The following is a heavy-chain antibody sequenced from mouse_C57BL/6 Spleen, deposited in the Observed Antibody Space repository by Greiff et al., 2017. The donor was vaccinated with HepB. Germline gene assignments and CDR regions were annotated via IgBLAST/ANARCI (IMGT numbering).Heavy chain of an antibody. CDR3: ARFPITTVRGYAMDY. CDR1: GYTFTDYY. D-gene: IGHD1-1*01. CDR2: INPNNGGT. J-gene: IGHJ4*01. Sequence: VQLQQSGPELVKPGASVKISCKASGYTFTDYYMNWVKQSHGKSLEWIGDINPNNGGTSYNQKFKGKATLTVDKSSSTAYMELRSLTSEDSAVYYCARFPITTVRGYAMDYWVKEPQSPSPQ. V-gene: IGHV1-26*01.